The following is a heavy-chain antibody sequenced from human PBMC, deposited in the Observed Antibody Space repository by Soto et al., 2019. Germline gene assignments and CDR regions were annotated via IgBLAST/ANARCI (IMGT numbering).Heavy chain of an antibody. Sequence: SVKVSCKASGGTFSSYTISWVRQAPGQGPEWMGRIIPILGIANYAQKFQGRVTITADKSTSTAYMELSSLRSEDTAVYYCAREAVEGYATAFDIWGQGTMVTVSS. V-gene: IGHV1-69*04. CDR2: IIPILGIA. CDR1: GGTFSSYT. D-gene: IGHD5-12*01. CDR3: AREAVEGYATAFDI. J-gene: IGHJ3*02.